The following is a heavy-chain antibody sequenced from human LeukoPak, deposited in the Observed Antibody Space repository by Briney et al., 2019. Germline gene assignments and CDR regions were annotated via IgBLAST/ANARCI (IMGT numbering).Heavy chain of an antibody. Sequence: SVKVSCKASGGTFNSYAISWVRQAPGQGLEWMGGIIPIFGTANYAQKFQGRVTITTDESTSTAFMELSSLRSEDTAVYYCAKDGVGSNDYHAFDKWGQGTVVTVAS. CDR3: AKDGVGSNDYHAFDK. V-gene: IGHV1-69*05. CDR1: GGTFNSYA. CDR2: IIPIFGTA. D-gene: IGHD4/OR15-4a*01. J-gene: IGHJ3*02.